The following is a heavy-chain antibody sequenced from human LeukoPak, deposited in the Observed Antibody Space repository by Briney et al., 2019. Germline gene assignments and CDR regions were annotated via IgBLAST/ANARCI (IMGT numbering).Heavy chain of an antibody. V-gene: IGHV3-23*01. CDR2: IRGSGDRT. CDR3: AKDSKIVGATFRSYHYMDV. Sequence: GGSLRLPCAASGFTFSSYSMNWVRRAPGKGLEWVSAIRGSGDRTHYADSVKGRFTISRDNSKNTLYLQMNSLRAEDTAVYYCAKDSKIVGATFRSYHYMDVWGKGTAVTVSS. J-gene: IGHJ6*03. CDR1: GFTFSSYS. D-gene: IGHD1-26*01.